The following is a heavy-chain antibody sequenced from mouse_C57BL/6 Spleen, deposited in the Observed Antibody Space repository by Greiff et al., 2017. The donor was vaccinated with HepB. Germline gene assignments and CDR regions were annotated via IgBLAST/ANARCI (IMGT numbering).Heavy chain of an antibody. V-gene: IGHV7-3*01. CDR1: GFTFTDYY. CDR2: IRNKANGYTT. J-gene: IGHJ4*01. Sequence: EVHLVESGGGLVQPGGSLSLSCAASGFTFTDYYMSWVRQPPGKALEWLGFIRNKANGYTTEYSASVKGRFTISRDNSQSILYLQMNALRAEDSATYYCARYMITRAMDYWGQGTSVTVSS. CDR3: ARYMITRAMDY. D-gene: IGHD2-4*01.